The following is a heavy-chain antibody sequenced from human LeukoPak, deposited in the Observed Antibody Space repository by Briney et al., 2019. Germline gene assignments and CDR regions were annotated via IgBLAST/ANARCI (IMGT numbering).Heavy chain of an antibody. Sequence: EASVKVSCKASGGTFSSYAISWVRQAPGQGLEWMGGIIPIFGTANYAQKFQGRVTITADESTSTAYMELSSLRSEDTAVYYCARDKGSGYYYFDYWGQGTLVTVSS. CDR2: IIPIFGTA. J-gene: IGHJ4*02. CDR1: GGTFSSYA. V-gene: IGHV1-69*13. D-gene: IGHD3-22*01. CDR3: ARDKGSGYYYFDY.